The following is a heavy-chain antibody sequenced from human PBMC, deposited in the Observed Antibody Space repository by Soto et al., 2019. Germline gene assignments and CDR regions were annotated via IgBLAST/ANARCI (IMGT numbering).Heavy chain of an antibody. CDR1: GFSFSSYA. CDR2: ISGSGAST. V-gene: IGHV3-23*01. Sequence: GGSLRLSCAASGFSFSSYAMSWVRQAPGKGLEWVSAISGSGASTYYAESVKGRFTISRDNSKNTLYLQMNSLRAEDTAVYYCAKEQWLGRNFYGMDVWGQGTTVTVSS. J-gene: IGHJ6*02. D-gene: IGHD6-19*01. CDR3: AKEQWLGRNFYGMDV.